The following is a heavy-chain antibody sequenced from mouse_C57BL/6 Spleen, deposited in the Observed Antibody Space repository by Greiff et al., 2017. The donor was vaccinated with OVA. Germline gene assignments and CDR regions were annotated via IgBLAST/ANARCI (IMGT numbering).Heavy chain of an antibody. Sequence: QVQLQQSGTELVKPGASVKLSCKASGYTFTSYWMHWVKQRPGQGLEWIGNINPSNGGTNYNEKFKSKATLTVDKSSSTAYMQLSSRTSEDSAVYYCAREGLLYYFDYWGQGTTLTVSS. CDR2: INPSNGGT. J-gene: IGHJ2*01. CDR1: GYTFTSYW. V-gene: IGHV1-53*01. CDR3: AREGLLYYFDY. D-gene: IGHD1-1*01.